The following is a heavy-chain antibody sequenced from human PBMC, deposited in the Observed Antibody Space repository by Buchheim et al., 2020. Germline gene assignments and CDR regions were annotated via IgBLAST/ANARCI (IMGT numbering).Heavy chain of an antibody. CDR1: GFTFSSYG. CDR2: ISYDGSNK. Sequence: QVQLVESGGGVVQPGRSLRLSCAASGFTFSSYGMHWVRQAPGKGLEWVAVISYDGSNKYYADSVKGRFTISRDNSKNTLYLQMNSLRAEDTAVYYCAKSPDVGDGYNFAGYFDYWGQGTL. V-gene: IGHV3-30*18. D-gene: IGHD5-24*01. CDR3: AKSPDVGDGYNFAGYFDY. J-gene: IGHJ4*02.